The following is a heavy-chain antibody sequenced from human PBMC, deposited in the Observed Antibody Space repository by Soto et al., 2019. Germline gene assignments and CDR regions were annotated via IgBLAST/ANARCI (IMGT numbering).Heavy chain of an antibody. CDR2: ISDDGSRA. CDR3: TRGPRPSSVGTGAF. CDR1: GFTFSMYW. D-gene: IGHD3-10*01. J-gene: IGHJ4*02. V-gene: IGHV3-74*01. Sequence: GSLRLSCTASGFTFSMYWMHWVRQVPGKGPEWVSRISDDGSRADYADSVKGRFTISRDNAKNTLYLEMHVLRADDTAVYYCTRGPRPSSVGTGAFWGQGXPVTVYS.